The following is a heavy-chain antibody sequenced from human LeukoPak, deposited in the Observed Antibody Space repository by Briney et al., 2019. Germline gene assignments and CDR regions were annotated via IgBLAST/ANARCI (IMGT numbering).Heavy chain of an antibody. D-gene: IGHD3-3*01. V-gene: IGHV3-33*06. CDR1: GFTFSSYG. Sequence: GGSLRLPCAASGFTFSSYGMHWVRQAPGKGLEWVAVIWYDGSNKYYADSVKGRFTISRDNSKNTLYLQMNSLRAEDTAVYYCAKGAYYDFWSGFRQDWFDPWGQGTLVTVSS. J-gene: IGHJ5*02. CDR2: IWYDGSNK. CDR3: AKGAYYDFWSGFRQDWFDP.